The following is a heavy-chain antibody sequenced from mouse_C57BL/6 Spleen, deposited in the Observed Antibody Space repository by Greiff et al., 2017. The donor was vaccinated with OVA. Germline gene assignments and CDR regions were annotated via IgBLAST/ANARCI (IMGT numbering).Heavy chain of an antibody. V-gene: IGHV1-15*01. D-gene: IGHD1-1*01. CDR2: INPETGGT. J-gene: IGHJ4*01. CDR3: TRQYGSRASHAMDY. Sequence: QVQLQQSGAELGRPGASVTLSCKAWGYKFTDYKMTWVKQKPVHGLEWIGAINPETGGTAYNQKFKGKAILTADKSSSTAYMELRSLTSEDSAVYYCTRQYGSRASHAMDYWGQGTSVTVSS. CDR1: GYKFTDYK.